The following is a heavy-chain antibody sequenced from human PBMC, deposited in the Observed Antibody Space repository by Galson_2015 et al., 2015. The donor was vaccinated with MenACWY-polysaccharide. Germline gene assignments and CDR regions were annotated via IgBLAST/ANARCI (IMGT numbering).Heavy chain of an antibody. D-gene: IGHD3-22*01. V-gene: IGHV3-74*01. CDR3: ARESHHDSSGYPDY. J-gene: IGHJ4*02. CDR2: INIDESVT. Sequence: SLRLSCAGSGFVFSSSWMHWVRQAPGKGLVWVSRINIDESVTNYADSVKGRFTISRDNAKNTLYLQMNSLRAEDTALYYCARESHHDSSGYPDYWGQGTLVTVSS. CDR1: GFVFSSSW.